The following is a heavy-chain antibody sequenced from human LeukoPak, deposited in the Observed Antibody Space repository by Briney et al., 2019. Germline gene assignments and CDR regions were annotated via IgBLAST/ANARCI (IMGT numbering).Heavy chain of an antibody. D-gene: IGHD3-16*01. V-gene: IGHV1-2*02. CDR1: GYTFTSYY. J-gene: IGHJ5*02. CDR2: INPNSGGT. Sequence: GASVKVSCKASGYTFTSYYMHWVRQAPGQGLEWMGWINPNSGGTNYAQKFQGRVTMTRDTSISTAYMELSRLRSDDTAVYYCASLVWDDYVWGSYWFDPWGQGTLVTVSS. CDR3: ASLVWDDYVWGSYWFDP.